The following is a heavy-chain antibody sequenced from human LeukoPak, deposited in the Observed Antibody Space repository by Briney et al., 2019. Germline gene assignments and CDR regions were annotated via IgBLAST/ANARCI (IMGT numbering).Heavy chain of an antibody. D-gene: IGHD6-19*01. CDR1: GGSISSYY. CDR3: ARGLVGSGLTYYFDY. V-gene: IGHV4-4*07. Sequence: TSETLSLTCTVSGGSISSYYWSWIRQPAGKGLEWIGRIYTSGGTNYNPSLKSRLTMSVDTSKNQFSLKLNSVTAADTAVYYCARGLVGSGLTYYFDYWGQGTLVTVS. J-gene: IGHJ4*02. CDR2: IYTSGGT.